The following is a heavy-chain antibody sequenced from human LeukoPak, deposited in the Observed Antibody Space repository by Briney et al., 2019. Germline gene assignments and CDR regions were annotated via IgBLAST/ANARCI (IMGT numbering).Heavy chain of an antibody. CDR1: GGSISSYY. V-gene: IGHV4-59*01. J-gene: IGHJ6*02. D-gene: IGHD3-3*01. Sequence: SETLSLTCTVSGGSISSYYWSWIRQPPGKGLEWIGYIYYSGSTNYNLSLKSRVTISVDTSKNQFSLKLSSVTAADTAAYYCARLTISAYYYYGMDVWGQGTTVTVSS. CDR2: IYYSGST. CDR3: ARLTISAYYYYGMDV.